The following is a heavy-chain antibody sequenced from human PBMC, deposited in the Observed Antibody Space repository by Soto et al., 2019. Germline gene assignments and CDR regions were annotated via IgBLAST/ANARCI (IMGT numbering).Heavy chain of an antibody. V-gene: IGHV3-7*03. J-gene: IGHJ4*02. CDR1: DFTFRNYW. Sequence: EVQLVESGGDLVQPGGSLRLSCATSDFTFRNYWMNWVRQAPGKGLEWVANIKPDGSATNYVDSVKGRFTISRDNVRNLVSLQMNSLRVEDSAVYCCFGGNGGPQWGQGTLVTVSS. CDR3: FGGNGGPQ. D-gene: IGHD3-16*01. CDR2: IKPDGSAT.